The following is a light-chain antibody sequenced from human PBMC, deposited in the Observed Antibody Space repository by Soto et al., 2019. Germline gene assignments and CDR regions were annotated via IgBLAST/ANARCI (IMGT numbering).Light chain of an antibody. CDR2: GAS. Sequence: EIVRTQSPATLSVSPGERATLSCRASQSVSSIYLAWYQQKPGQAPRLLIYGASTRATGIPARFSGSGSGTEFTLTISSLQSEDFAVYYCQQYNNWPPWTFGQGTKVDI. V-gene: IGKV3-15*01. J-gene: IGKJ1*01. CDR1: QSVSSIY. CDR3: QQYNNWPPWT.